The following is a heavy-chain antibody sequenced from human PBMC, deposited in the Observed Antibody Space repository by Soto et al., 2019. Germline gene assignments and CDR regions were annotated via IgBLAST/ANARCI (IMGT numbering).Heavy chain of an antibody. CDR2: ISYSGNV. CDR1: GGSVSNSGSS. Sequence: LQLRESGPGLVKPSETLSLTCSVSGGSVSNSGSSWAWIRQPPGKGLEWIGNISYSGNVFYNPSLKSRVTISVETSKNHFSLKLTSLSAADTAVYFCARRGDYGSGYFDPWGQGTLVTVSS. J-gene: IGHJ5*02. D-gene: IGHD4-17*01. CDR3: ARRGDYGSGYFDP. V-gene: IGHV4-39*02.